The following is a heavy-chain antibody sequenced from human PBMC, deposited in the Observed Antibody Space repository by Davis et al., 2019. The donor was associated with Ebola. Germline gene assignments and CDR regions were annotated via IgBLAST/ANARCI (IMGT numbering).Heavy chain of an antibody. CDR1: GGSFRGYY. D-gene: IGHD4-23*01. Sequence: SQTLSLTCAVYGGSFRGYYWSWLRQPPGKGLEWIGSIYYSGATYYNPSLKSRVTISVDTSKNQFSLKRNSVTAADTAVFYCARHHGGTRGPVDYWGQGTLVTVSS. CDR3: ARHHGGTRGPVDY. J-gene: IGHJ4*02. V-gene: IGHV4-34*01. CDR2: IYYSGAT.